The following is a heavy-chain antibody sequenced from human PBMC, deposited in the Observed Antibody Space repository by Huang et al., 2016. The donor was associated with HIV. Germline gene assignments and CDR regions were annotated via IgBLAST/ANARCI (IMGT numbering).Heavy chain of an antibody. J-gene: IGHJ3*02. D-gene: IGHD3-3*01. CDR1: GFSFRTYG. Sequence: QVQLVESGGGVVQPGGSLRLSGAASGFSFRTYGMNWVPQAPGKGLGWGAYLQYDEINKYYADSVQGRFTISRDNFKNTFYLQMNSLRTEDTALYYCAKGFGVVTIRGDAFDMWGQGTMVFVSS. V-gene: IGHV3-30*02. CDR3: AKGFGVVTIRGDAFDM. CDR2: LQYDEINK.